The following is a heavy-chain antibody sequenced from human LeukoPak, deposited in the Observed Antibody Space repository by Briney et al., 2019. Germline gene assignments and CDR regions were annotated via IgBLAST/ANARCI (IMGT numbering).Heavy chain of an antibody. Sequence: LSLTCSVSDYSISSGYYMSWIRQAPGKGLEWVSYISSSGSTIYYADSVKGRFTISRDNAKNSLYLQMNSLRAEDTAVYYCARDRDYYGSGSYYVYWGQGTLVTVSS. J-gene: IGHJ4*02. D-gene: IGHD3-10*01. CDR1: DYSISSGYY. CDR2: ISSSGSTI. V-gene: IGHV3-11*01. CDR3: ARDRDYYGSGSYYVY.